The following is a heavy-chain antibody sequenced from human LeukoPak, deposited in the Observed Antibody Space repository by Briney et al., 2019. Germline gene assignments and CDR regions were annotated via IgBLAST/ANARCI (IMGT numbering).Heavy chain of an antibody. Sequence: PGGSLRLSCAASGFSFSVYEMHWVRQAPGKGLEWISDISSSGTTTYYADSVKGRFTISRDNAKNSLYLQMNSLRAEDTAVYYCATLTVATSFDYRGQGTLVTVSS. D-gene: IGHD4-17*01. V-gene: IGHV3-48*03. CDR2: ISSSGTTT. J-gene: IGHJ4*02. CDR1: GFSFSVYE. CDR3: ATLTVATSFDY.